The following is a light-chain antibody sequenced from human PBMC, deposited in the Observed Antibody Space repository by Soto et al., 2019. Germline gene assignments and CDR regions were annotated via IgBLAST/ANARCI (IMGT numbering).Light chain of an antibody. CDR3: RSYTSNEIGV. V-gene: IGLV2-14*01. J-gene: IGLJ3*02. CDR1: SSDVGGYDY. Sequence: QSALTQPASVSASPGQSITISCTGTSSDVGGYDYVSWYQQHPGKAPKLIIYQVTNRPSGVSNRFSGSKSGNTASLTISGLQPEDEAHYYCRSYTSNEIGVFGGGTKLTVL. CDR2: QVT.